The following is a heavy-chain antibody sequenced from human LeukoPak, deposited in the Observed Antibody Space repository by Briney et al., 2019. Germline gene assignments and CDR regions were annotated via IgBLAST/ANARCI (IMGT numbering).Heavy chain of an antibody. Sequence: SQSRSLTCTVSAGSISSYYWSWIRQPPGKGLEWNGYIYYIGTTKYNTSLKGRAPISVDTSRNQISLKLTSVTATDPAFFYFARDVLAYCGGDCYSGYFDYWGQGTLVTVSS. J-gene: IGHJ4*02. V-gene: IGHV4-59*01. CDR2: IYYIGTT. CDR3: ARDVLAYCGGDCYSGYFDY. D-gene: IGHD2-21*02. CDR1: AGSISSYY.